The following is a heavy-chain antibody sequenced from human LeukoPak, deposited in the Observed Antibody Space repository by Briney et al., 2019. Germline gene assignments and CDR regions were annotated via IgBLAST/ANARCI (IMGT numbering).Heavy chain of an antibody. CDR1: GFTFSSFS. V-gene: IGHV3-21*01. D-gene: IGHD2-21*01. J-gene: IGHJ4*02. Sequence: GGSLRLSCAASGFTFSSFSINWVRRAPGKGLEWVSSINTVASYIYYADSVRGRFTISRDNAKNSLYLQMNSLRAEDTGVYYCARLRRNGDSGGFYYYYDSWGQGTLVTVSS. CDR2: INTVASYI. CDR3: ARLRRNGDSGGFYYYYDS.